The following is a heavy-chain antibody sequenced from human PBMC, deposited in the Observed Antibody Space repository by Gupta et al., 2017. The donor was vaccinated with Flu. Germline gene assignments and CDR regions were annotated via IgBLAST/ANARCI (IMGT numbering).Heavy chain of an antibody. Sequence: QVQLVQSGTEVKKPGSSVRVSCRASGGTVSDYAINWVRQAPGQGLEWVGGIVPDLVIPKYAPKFEGRVTVTADKSTTTTYMELASLTSDDTAVYYCFWFYWTDRQFDYWGQGTLVTVSS. D-gene: IGHD1-1*01. CDR1: GGTVSDYA. V-gene: IGHV1-69*17. CDR3: FWFYWTDRQFDY. J-gene: IGHJ4*02. CDR2: IVPDLVIP.